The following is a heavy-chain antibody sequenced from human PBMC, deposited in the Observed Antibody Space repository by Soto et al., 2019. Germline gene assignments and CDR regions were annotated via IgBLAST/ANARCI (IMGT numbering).Heavy chain of an antibody. Sequence: GGSLRLSCAASGFTFDDYTMHWVRQAPGKGLEWVSLISWDGGSTYYADSVKGRFTISRDNSKNSLYLQMNSLRAEDTAVYYCAKGPGIAAAGPFDYWGQGTLVTVSS. D-gene: IGHD6-13*01. V-gene: IGHV3-43*01. CDR1: GFTFDDYT. CDR3: AKGPGIAAAGPFDY. J-gene: IGHJ4*02. CDR2: ISWDGGST.